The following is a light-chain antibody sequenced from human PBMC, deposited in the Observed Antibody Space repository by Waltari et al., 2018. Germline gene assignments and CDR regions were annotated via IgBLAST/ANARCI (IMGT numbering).Light chain of an antibody. V-gene: IGLV4-69*01. J-gene: IGLJ3*02. CDR2: INSDGSH. CDR3: QTGGHGTWV. CDR1: SGHSSNV. Sequence: QLVLTQSPSASASLGASVKLTCTLSSGHSSNVIAWLQQQPERGPRYLMKINSDGSHSKGDGIPDRFSGSGSGAERYLTISSVQPEDEADYYCQTGGHGTWVFGGGTKLTVL.